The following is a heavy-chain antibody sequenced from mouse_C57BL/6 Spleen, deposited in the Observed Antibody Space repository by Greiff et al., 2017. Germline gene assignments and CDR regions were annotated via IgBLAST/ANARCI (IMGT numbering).Heavy chain of an antibody. CDR2: IRSKSNNYAT. D-gene: IGHD2-3*01. Sequence: EVKLVESGGGLVQPKGSLKLSCAASGFSFNTYAMHWVRQAPGKGLEWVARIRSKSNNYATYYADSVKDRVTISKDDSESMLYLQINNLKTEDTAMYYCVVYDPFAYWGQGTLVTVSA. CDR3: VVYDPFAY. CDR1: GFSFNTYA. V-gene: IGHV10-1*01. J-gene: IGHJ3*01.